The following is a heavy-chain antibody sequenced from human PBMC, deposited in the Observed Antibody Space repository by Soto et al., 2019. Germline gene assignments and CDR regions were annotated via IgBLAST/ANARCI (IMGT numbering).Heavy chain of an antibody. V-gene: IGHV1-18*01. D-gene: IGHD6-13*01. J-gene: IGHJ5*02. CDR3: ARDMRSWSSGWFAP. CDR1: GYTFTSYG. Sequence: ASVKVSCKASGYTFTSYGISWVRQAPGQGFEWMGWISAYNGNTNYAQKLQSRVTMTTDTSTSTAYMELRSLRSDDTAVYYCARDMRSWSSGWFAPWGQGTLVTVSS. CDR2: ISAYNGNT.